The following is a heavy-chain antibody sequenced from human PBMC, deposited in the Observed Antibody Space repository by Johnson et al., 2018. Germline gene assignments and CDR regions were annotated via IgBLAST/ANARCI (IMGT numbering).Heavy chain of an antibody. Sequence: VQLVETGGGVVQPGRSLRLSCAASGFTFSRYSMQWVRQAPGKGLEWVAVISYDGSEKYYGDSVKGRFTISRDNSKSTLYLQMNGLRAEDTALYYWAIPGYSDSSGYHGAFDIWGQVTMVTVSS. CDR3: AIPGYSDSSGYHGAFDI. V-gene: IGHV3-30-3*01. D-gene: IGHD3-22*01. CDR1: GFTFSRYS. CDR2: ISYDGSEK. J-gene: IGHJ3*02.